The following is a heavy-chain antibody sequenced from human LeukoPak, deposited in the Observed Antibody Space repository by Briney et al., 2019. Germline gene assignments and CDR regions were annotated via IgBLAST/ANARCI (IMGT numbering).Heavy chain of an antibody. Sequence: SGTLSLTCAVSGGSIRSSNWWSWVRQPPGKELEWIGEIYHSGSTNYNPSLKSRVTISVDKSKNQFSLKLSSVTAADTAVYYCARLGDSSGYYAFDYWGQGTLVTVSS. CDR3: ARLGDSSGYYAFDY. CDR1: GGSIRSSNW. J-gene: IGHJ4*02. CDR2: IYHSGST. V-gene: IGHV4-4*02. D-gene: IGHD3-22*01.